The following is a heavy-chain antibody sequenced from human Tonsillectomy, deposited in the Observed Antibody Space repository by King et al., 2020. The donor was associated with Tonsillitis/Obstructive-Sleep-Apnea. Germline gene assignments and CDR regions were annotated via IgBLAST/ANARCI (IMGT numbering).Heavy chain of an antibody. D-gene: IGHD1-1*01. Sequence: VQLQQWGAGLLKPSETLSLTCAVYGGSFSGYYWSWIRQSPGKGLEWIGEINHSGSTNYNPSLTSRVTISVDTSKNQFSLNLSSVTATDTAVYYCGRGLNDYDYYMDVWGKGTTVTVSS. J-gene: IGHJ6*03. CDR1: GGSFSGYY. CDR3: GRGLNDYDYYMDV. CDR2: INHSGST. V-gene: IGHV4-34*01.